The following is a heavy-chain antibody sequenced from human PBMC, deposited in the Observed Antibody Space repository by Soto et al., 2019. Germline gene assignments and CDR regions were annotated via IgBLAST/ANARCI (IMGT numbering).Heavy chain of an antibody. Sequence: SETLSLTCAVSGGSISSGGYSWSWIRQPPGKGLEWIGYIYHSGSTYYNPSLKSRVTISVDRSKNQFSLKLSSVTAADTAVYYCARGIAARLSWFDPWGQGTLVTVSS. V-gene: IGHV4-30-2*01. CDR3: ARGIAARLSWFDP. D-gene: IGHD6-6*01. J-gene: IGHJ5*02. CDR2: IYHSGST. CDR1: GGSISSGGYS.